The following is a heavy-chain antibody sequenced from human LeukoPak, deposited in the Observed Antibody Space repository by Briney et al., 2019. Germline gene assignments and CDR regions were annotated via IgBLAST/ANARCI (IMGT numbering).Heavy chain of an antibody. D-gene: IGHD2-2*01. CDR3: ARGNQPLMDY. Sequence: PGESLRLSCAASGFTFSSYSMNWVRQAPGKGLEWVSYISSSSTIYYADSVKGRFTISRDNAKNSLYLQMNSLRAEDTAVYYCARGNQPLMDYWGQGTLVTVSS. V-gene: IGHV3-48*04. CDR1: GFTFSSYS. J-gene: IGHJ4*02. CDR2: ISSSSTI.